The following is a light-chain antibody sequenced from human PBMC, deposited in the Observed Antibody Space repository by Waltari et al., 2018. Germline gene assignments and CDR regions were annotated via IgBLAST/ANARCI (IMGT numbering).Light chain of an antibody. V-gene: IGKV3-11*01. CDR3: QQRSAWPTT. Sequence: EIVVTQSPATLSLSPGEGATLSCRTSESVSSNLAWFQQKDGQPPRLVIFDASSMAADTPARFSGGGSGTDYTLTISSLEPEDFATYYCQQRSAWPTTFGQGTRLEI. J-gene: IGKJ5*01. CDR2: DAS. CDR1: ESVSSN.